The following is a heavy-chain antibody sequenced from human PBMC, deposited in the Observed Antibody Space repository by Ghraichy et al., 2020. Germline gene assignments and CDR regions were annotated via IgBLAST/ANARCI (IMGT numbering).Heavy chain of an antibody. J-gene: IGHJ4*02. V-gene: IGHV3-15*01. D-gene: IGHD2-15*01. CDR2: IKSKTDGGTT. Sequence: LSLTCAASGFTFSNAWMSWVRQAPGKGLEWVGRIKSKTDGGTTDYAAPVKGRFTISRDDSKNTLYLQMNSLKTEDTAVYYCTTGRAEVQWLDRDCSGGSCHGGFDYWGQGTLVTVSS. CDR1: GFTFSNAW. CDR3: TTGRAEVQWLDRDCSGGSCHGGFDY.